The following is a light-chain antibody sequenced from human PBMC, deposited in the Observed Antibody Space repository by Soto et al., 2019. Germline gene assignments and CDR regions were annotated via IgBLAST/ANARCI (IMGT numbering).Light chain of an antibody. CDR2: AAS. V-gene: IGKV1-39*01. Sequence: DIQMTQSPSSLSASVGDRVTITCGASQSISSYLIWYQHKPGQAPRLLIYAASSLQCGVPSRFSGSGSGTDYTLTISSLQPEDSAAYYCQQSSSTPVDFGQGTKLEIK. CDR1: QSISSY. CDR3: QQSSSTPVD. J-gene: IGKJ2*01.